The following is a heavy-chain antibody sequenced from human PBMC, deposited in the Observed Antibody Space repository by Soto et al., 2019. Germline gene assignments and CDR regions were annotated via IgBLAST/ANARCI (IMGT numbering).Heavy chain of an antibody. CDR2: INPNTGDT. J-gene: IGHJ4*02. D-gene: IGHD7-27*01. CDR1: GYSFSDDY. Sequence: ASVNVSCKASGYSFSDDYMHWVRTAPGQGLEWMGWINPNTGDTNYARRFQGRVTMTRDTSLSTAYVELSSLSSDDTAVYYCAQVGRSNCNFDCWGQGTLVTVSS. V-gene: IGHV1-2*02. CDR3: AQVGRSNCNFDC.